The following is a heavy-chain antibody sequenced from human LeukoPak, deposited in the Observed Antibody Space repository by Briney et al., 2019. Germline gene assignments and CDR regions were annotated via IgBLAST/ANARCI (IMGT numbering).Heavy chain of an antibody. CDR3: ARIGAQHYFDY. V-gene: IGHV3-64*01. J-gene: IGHJ4*02. CDR1: GFTFSSYA. Sequence: GGSLRLSCAASGFTFSSYATHWVRQAPGKGLEYVSAISSNGGSTYYANSVKGRFTISRDNSKNTLYLQMGSLRAEDMAVYYCARIGAQHYFDYWGQGTLVTVSS. CDR2: ISSNGGST. D-gene: IGHD6-6*01.